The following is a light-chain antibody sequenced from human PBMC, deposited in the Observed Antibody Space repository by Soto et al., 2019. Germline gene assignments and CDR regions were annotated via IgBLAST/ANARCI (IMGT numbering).Light chain of an antibody. J-gene: IGKJ1*01. V-gene: IGKV3-15*01. Sequence: EIVMTQSPATLSVSPGERATLSCRASQSVGANLAWYQQKPGQAPRLLIYGASTRAAGISPRFSGGGSGTEFTLTISSLQSGDFGVYYCQQYTYWPRTFGQGTKVGIK. CDR2: GAS. CDR1: QSVGAN. CDR3: QQYTYWPRT.